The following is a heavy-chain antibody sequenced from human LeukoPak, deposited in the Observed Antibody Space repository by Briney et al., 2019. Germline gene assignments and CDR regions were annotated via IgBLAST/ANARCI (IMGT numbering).Heavy chain of an antibody. J-gene: IGHJ3*01. Sequence: ASVKVSCKAFEYTFIGYYMHWVRQAPGQGAEWMGWINPNSGGTIYAQKFQDRVTMTRDTSISTAHMELNRLRSDDTAVYYCVRDRGVWAFDVWGQGTMVTVSS. CDR1: EYTFIGYY. CDR3: VRDRGVWAFDV. D-gene: IGHD3-10*01. V-gene: IGHV1-2*02. CDR2: INPNSGGT.